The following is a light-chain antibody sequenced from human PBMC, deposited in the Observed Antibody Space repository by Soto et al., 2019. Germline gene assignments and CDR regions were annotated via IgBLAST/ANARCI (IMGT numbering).Light chain of an antibody. V-gene: IGKV3-20*01. CDR3: QQYGSSPRT. J-gene: IGKJ4*01. CDR2: GAS. Sequence: EIVLTQSPGTLSLSPGDRATLSCRASQSITSNYLAWYQQKPGQAPRLLIYGASSRATGIPDRFSGSGSGTDFTLTISRLETEDFVVYFCQQYGSSPRTFGGGTKVDIK. CDR1: QSITSNY.